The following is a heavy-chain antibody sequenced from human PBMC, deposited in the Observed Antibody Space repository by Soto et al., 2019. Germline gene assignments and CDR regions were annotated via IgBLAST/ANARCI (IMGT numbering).Heavy chain of an antibody. CDR2: ISDSGST. J-gene: IGHJ4*02. CDR1: GGSIRSSY. D-gene: IGHD6-13*01. CDR3: ARQGIATAGTSLDY. V-gene: IGHV4-59*08. Sequence: SETLSLTCTVSGGSIRSSYWSWIRQPPGKGLEWIGYISDSGSTNYNPSLKSRVTISVDTSKNQFSLKLSSVTAADTAAYYCARQGIATAGTSLDYWGQGTLVTVSS.